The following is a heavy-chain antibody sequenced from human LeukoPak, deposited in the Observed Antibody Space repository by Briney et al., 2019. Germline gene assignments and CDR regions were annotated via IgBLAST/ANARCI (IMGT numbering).Heavy chain of an antibody. J-gene: IGHJ4*02. CDR2: IHNNGDT. Sequence: SETLSLTCTVSDDSIRSYYWNWIRQAPGKALEWIGHIHNNGDTAYNFSLKSRVTISMDTSKNQFSLKLSSVTAADTAVYYCGRLDRYDFHFVYWGQGTLVTVSS. D-gene: IGHD1-1*01. CDR3: GRLDRYDFHFVY. V-gene: IGHV4-59*01. CDR1: DDSIRSYY.